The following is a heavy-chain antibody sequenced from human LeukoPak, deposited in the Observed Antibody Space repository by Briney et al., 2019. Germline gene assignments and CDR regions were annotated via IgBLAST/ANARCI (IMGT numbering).Heavy chain of an antibody. CDR2: IIPIFGTA. CDR1: GGTFSSYA. J-gene: IGHJ3*02. V-gene: IGHV1-69*01. CDR3: ARPLNLLHYDILTGYPHPDAFDI. D-gene: IGHD3-9*01. Sequence: SVKVSCKASGGTFSSYAISWVRQAPGQGLEWMGGIIPIFGTANYAQKFQGRVTITADESTSTAYMELSSLRSEDTAVYYCARPLNLLHYDILTGYPHPDAFDIWGQGTMVTVSS.